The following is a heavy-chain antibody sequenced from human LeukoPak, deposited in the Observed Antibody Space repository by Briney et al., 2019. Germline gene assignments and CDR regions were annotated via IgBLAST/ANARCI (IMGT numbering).Heavy chain of an antibody. Sequence: GGPLRLSCAASVFTFSSYRMNWLREAPGKGLEWVSYSSSSGNTIDYAGCVTSCFTNSRDTAKNQMYLQMVRLRAEYTAVYYWARLHGYSYGYGDYWGQGTLVTVSS. CDR2: SSSSGNTI. D-gene: IGHD5-18*01. V-gene: IGHV3-48*01. CDR3: ARLHGYSYGYGDY. J-gene: IGHJ4*02. CDR1: VFTFSSYR.